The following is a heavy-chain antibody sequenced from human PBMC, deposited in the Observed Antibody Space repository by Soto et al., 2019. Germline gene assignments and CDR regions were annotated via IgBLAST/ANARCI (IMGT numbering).Heavy chain of an antibody. D-gene: IGHD1-1*01. V-gene: IGHV1-69*12. CDR2: IMPVLATP. CDR1: CGTVSTSA. Sequence: QVQLMQSGAEVKKPGSSVQVSCKASCGTVSTSAISCVRQAPGEGLEWVGGIMPVLATPDYAQKFQGRVTISADESTTTAYLELTSLTTDDTAVSYCASDEDRQRIGGNYYYMLDVWGQGTAITVSS. CDR3: ASDEDRQRIGGNYYYMLDV. J-gene: IGHJ6*02.